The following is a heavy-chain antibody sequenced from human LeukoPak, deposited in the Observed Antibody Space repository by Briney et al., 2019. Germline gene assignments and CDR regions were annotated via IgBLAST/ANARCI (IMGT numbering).Heavy chain of an antibody. CDR1: GFTFSSYW. CDR2: INSDGTGT. D-gene: IGHD3-16*02. Sequence: GGSLRLSCAASGFTFSSYWMHWVRQAPGKGLVCVSHINSDGTGTRNADSVKGRFTISRDNAKNTLYLQMNSLRAEDTAVYYCARDAPPVVWGQGALVTVSS. CDR3: ARDAPPVV. J-gene: IGHJ4*02. V-gene: IGHV3-74*01.